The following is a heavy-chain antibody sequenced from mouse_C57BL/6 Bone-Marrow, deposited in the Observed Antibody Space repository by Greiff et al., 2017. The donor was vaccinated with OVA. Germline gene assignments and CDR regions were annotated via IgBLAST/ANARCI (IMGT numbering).Heavy chain of an antibody. CDR1: GFTFSDYY. Sequence: EVQRVESGGGLVQPGGSLKLSCAASGFTFSDYYMYWVRQTPEKRLEWVAYISNGGGSTYYPDTVKGRFTISRDNAKNTLYLQMSRLKSEDTAMYYCARHGVYAMDYWGQGTSVTVSS. J-gene: IGHJ4*01. V-gene: IGHV5-12*01. CDR2: ISNGGGST. CDR3: ARHGVYAMDY.